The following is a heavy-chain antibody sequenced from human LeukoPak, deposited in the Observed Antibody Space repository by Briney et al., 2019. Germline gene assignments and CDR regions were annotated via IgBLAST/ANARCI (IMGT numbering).Heavy chain of an antibody. V-gene: IGHV3-72*01. J-gene: IGHJ4*02. Sequence: PGGSLRLSCAASGFTFSDHYMDWVRQAPGKGLEWVGRIRNKANSYTTEYAASVKGRFTISRDDSNSSLYLQMNSLKTEDTAVYYCVSNSPRGAFDYWGQGTMVTVSS. CDR3: VSNSPRGAFDY. CDR2: IRNKANSYTT. D-gene: IGHD4-23*01. CDR1: GFTFSDHY.